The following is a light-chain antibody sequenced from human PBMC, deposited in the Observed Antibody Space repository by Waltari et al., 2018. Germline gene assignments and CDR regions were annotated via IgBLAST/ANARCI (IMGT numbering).Light chain of an antibody. V-gene: IGLV1-40*01. J-gene: IGLJ7*01. Sequence: QSVLTQPPSVPGARGQRLTISSPGSSSNIGDYVVQLYQQLPGMAPKLLIYENTKRPSGVSLRFSGSQSGTSASLTITGLQSEDEADYYCQSYDSNLSVRLFGGGTRLTVL. CDR3: QSYDSNLSVRL. CDR2: ENT. CDR1: SSNIGDYV.